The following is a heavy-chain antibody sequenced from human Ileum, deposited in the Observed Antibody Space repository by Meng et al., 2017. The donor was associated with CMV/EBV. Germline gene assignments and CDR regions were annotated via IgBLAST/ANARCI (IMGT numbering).Heavy chain of an antibody. CDR2: IRYDGSNK. J-gene: IGHJ3*02. CDR1: GFTFSSYG. D-gene: IGHD2-2*01. CDR3: AKDPIVVVPAGSAFDI. Sequence: GGSLRLSCAASGFTFSSYGMHWVRQAPGKGLEWVAFIRYDGSNKYYADSVKGRFTISRDNSKNTLYLQMNSLRAEDTAVYYCAKDPIVVVPAGSAFDIWGQGKMVT. V-gene: IGHV3-30*02.